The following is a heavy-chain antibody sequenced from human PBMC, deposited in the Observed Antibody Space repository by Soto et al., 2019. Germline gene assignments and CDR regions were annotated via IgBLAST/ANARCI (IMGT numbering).Heavy chain of an antibody. CDR2: VNPNSGNT. Sequence: ASVKVSCKASGYTFTSYDINWVRQATGQGLEWMGWVNPNSGNTGYAQKFQGRVTMTRNTSISTAYMELSSLRSEDTAVYYCARGRNKYCSSTSCYIYYYYMDVWGKGTTVTVSS. V-gene: IGHV1-8*01. CDR3: ARGRNKYCSSTSCYIYYYYMDV. CDR1: GYTFTSYD. D-gene: IGHD2-2*02. J-gene: IGHJ6*03.